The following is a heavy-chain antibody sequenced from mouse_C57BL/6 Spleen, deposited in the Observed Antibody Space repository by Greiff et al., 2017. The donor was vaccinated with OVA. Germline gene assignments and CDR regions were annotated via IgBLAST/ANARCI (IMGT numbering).Heavy chain of an antibody. J-gene: IGHJ1*03. Sequence: EVKLMESGGGLVKPGGSLKLSCAASGLTFSSYALSWVRQTPERRLEWVATISDGGSYTYYPDNVKGRFTISRDNAKNNLYLQMSHLKSEDTAMYYCARDPNWDAWYFDVWGTGTTVTVSS. CDR1: GLTFSSYA. D-gene: IGHD4-1*01. CDR3: ARDPNWDAWYFDV. CDR2: ISDGGSYT. V-gene: IGHV5-4*01.